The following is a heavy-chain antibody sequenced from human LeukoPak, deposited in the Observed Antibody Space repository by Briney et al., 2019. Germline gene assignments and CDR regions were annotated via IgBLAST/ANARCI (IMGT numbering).Heavy chain of an antibody. CDR1: GFTFSSYW. CDR2: IKQDGSVK. J-gene: IGHJ4*02. V-gene: IGHV3-7*01. Sequence: GGSLRLSCAASGFTFSSYWMSWVRQAPGKGLEWVANIKQDGSVKYYVDSVKGRFTISRDNAKNSLYLQMNSLRAEDTAVYYCARYHARGSSSMDYWGQGTLVTVSS. CDR3: ARYHARGSSSMDY. D-gene: IGHD1-26*01.